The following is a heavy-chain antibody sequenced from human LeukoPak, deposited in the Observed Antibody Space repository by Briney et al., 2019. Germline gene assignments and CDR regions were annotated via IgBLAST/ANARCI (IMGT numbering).Heavy chain of an antibody. CDR2: ISSGSSYI. J-gene: IGHJ5*02. Sequence: GSLRLSCAASGFSFSSYRMNWVRQAPGKGLEWVSSISSGSSYIYYAESVKGRFTLSRDNAKNSLYLQMNSLRAEDTAVYYCARDFPIQIWTRTPWFDPWGQGTLVTVSS. CDR3: ARDFPIQIWTRTPWFDP. V-gene: IGHV3-21*04. D-gene: IGHD5-18*01. CDR1: GFSFSSYR.